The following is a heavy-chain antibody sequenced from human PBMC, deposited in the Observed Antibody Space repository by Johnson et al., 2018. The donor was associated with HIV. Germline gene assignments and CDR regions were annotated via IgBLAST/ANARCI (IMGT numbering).Heavy chain of an antibody. CDR1: GFTFRSYG. CDR2: IYYDGGNK. J-gene: IGHJ3*02. CDR3: AKDPPGPVGSPDAFDI. V-gene: IGHV3-33*03. Sequence: QMLLVESGGGVVQPGTSLRLSCAASGFTFRSYGMHWVRQAPGKGLEWVAFIYYDGGNKYYADSLNGRFIISRDNSKNTLYLQMNSLRADDTAMYYCAKDPPGPVGSPDAFDIWGQWTIVTVSS. D-gene: IGHD1-26*01.